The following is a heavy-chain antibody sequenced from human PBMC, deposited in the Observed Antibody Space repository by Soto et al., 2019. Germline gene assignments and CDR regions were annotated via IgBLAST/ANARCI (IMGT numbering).Heavy chain of an antibody. D-gene: IGHD5-18*01. CDR2: IYYSWST. Sequence: SETLSLTGTVSGGSISSGDYYWSWIRQPPGKGLEWIWYIYYSWSTYYNPSLKSRVTISVDTSKNQFYLKLSSVTAADTAVSYCARAQVGYSYGAHRYWFDPWGRGSLVAVSS. CDR3: ARAQVGYSYGAHRYWFDP. J-gene: IGHJ5*02. V-gene: IGHV4-30-4*01. CDR1: GGSISSGDYY.